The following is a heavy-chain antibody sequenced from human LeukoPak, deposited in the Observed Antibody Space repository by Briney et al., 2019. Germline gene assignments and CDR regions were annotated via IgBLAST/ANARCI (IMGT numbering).Heavy chain of an antibody. D-gene: IGHD6-13*01. CDR1: GGSISSYY. V-gene: IGHV4-59*01. J-gene: IGHJ4*02. CDR3: ARDRYSSSSLDY. Sequence: SSETLSLTCTVSGGSISSYYWSWIRQPPGKELEWIGYIYYRGSTNYNPSLKSRVTISVDTSKNQFSLKLSSVTAADTAVYYCARDRYSSSSLDYWGQGTLVTVSS. CDR2: IYYRGST.